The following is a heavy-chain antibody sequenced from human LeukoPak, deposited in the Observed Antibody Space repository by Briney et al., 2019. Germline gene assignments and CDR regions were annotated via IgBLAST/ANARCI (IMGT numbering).Heavy chain of an antibody. CDR2: VYYSGST. V-gene: IGHV4-59*01. J-gene: IGHJ4*02. D-gene: IGHD4-17*01. CDR3: ARLRHVRSPYYFDY. CDR1: GGSISSYY. Sequence: PSETLSLTCTVSGGSISSYYWSWIRQAPGKGLEWIGYVYYSGSTNYNPSLQSRVTISIDTSKSQFSLKLSSPTAADTAVYYCARLRHVRSPYYFDYWGQETLVTVSS.